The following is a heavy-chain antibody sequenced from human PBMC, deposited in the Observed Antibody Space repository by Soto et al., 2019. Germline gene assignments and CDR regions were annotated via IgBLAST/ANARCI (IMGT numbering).Heavy chain of an antibody. D-gene: IGHD3-10*01. CDR3: ARGNSTGSHYNSGY. J-gene: IGHJ4*02. CDR1: GFSFHTFD. CDR2: ISRTGGTI. V-gene: IGHV3-48*02. Sequence: EVQLVESGGGLVQPGGSLRLSCLTSGFSFHTFDMNWVRQAPGRGLEWVSSISRTGGTIYYADSVSGRFTVSRDNAVTSLYLQMSSLRDEDTAVYYCARGNSTGSHYNSGYWGQGTLVIVSS.